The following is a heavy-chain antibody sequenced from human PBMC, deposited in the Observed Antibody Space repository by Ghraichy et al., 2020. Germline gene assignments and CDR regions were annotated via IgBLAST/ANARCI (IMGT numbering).Heavy chain of an antibody. CDR1: GGSISSYY. D-gene: IGHD5-12*01. J-gene: IGHJ6*02. V-gene: IGHV4-59*01. Sequence: SETLSLTCTVSGGSISSYYWSWIRQPPGKGLEWIGYIYYSGSTNYNPSLKSRVTISVDTSKNQFSLKLSSVTAADTAVYYCARDQWLRGEWYYYYGMDVWGQGTTVTVSS. CDR3: ARDQWLRGEWYYYYGMDV. CDR2: IYYSGST.